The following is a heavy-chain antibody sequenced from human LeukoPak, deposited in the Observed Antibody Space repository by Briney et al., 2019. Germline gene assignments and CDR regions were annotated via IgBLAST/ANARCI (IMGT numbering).Heavy chain of an antibody. V-gene: IGHV3-30-3*01. Sequence: GGSLRLSCAASGFTFSSYAMHWVRQAPGKGLEWVAVISYDGSNKYYADSVKGRFTISRDNSKNTLYLQMNSLRAEDTAVYYCXXXCLVPDTAMVRPDYWGQGTLVTVSS. CDR1: GFTFSSYA. CDR2: ISYDGSNK. J-gene: IGHJ4*02. CDR3: XXXCLVPDTAMVRPDY. D-gene: IGHD5-18*01.